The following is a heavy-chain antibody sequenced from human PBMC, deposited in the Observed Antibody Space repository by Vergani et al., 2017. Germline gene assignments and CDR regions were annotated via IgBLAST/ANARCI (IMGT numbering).Heavy chain of an antibody. CDR3: ARRYDFWSGYFPNSNWFDP. J-gene: IGHJ5*02. Sequence: VQSGDEVKKPGASVKVSCKASGYTFTGYYMHWVRQAPGQGLEWMGWINPNSGGTNYAQKFQGRVTMTRDTSISTAYMELSRLRSDDTAVYYCARRYDFWSGYFPNSNWFDPWGQGTLVTVSS. CDR1: GYTFTGYY. CDR2: INPNSGGT. V-gene: IGHV1-2*02. D-gene: IGHD3-3*01.